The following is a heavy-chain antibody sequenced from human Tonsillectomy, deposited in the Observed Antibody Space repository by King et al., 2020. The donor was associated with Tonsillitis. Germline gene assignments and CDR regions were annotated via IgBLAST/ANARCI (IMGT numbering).Heavy chain of an antibody. J-gene: IGHJ4*02. D-gene: IGHD1-26*01. CDR2: IYYSGST. V-gene: IGHV4-39*01. CDR3: ARPLYSATYDY. Sequence: VQLQESGPGLVKPSETLSLTCTVSGGSISSTNYYWGWIRQPPGKGLEWIGSIYYSGSTYYNPSLKSRVTISVDTSKNQFSLKLSSVTAADTAVYYCARPLYSATYDYWGQGTLVTVSS. CDR1: GGSISSTNYY.